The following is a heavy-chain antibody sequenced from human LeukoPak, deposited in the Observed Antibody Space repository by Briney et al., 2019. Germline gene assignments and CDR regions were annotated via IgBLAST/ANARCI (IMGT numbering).Heavy chain of an antibody. V-gene: IGHV1-69*04. CDR1: GGTFSSYA. D-gene: IGHD2-2*01. CDR3: ARDEDIVAVPAAIPFDY. J-gene: IGHJ4*02. CDR2: IIPILGIA. Sequence: SVKVSCKASGGTFSSYAISWVRQAPGQGLEWMGRIIPILGIANYAQKFQGRVTITADKSTSTAYMELSSLRSEDTAVYYCARDEDIVAVPAAIPFDYWGQGTLVTVSS.